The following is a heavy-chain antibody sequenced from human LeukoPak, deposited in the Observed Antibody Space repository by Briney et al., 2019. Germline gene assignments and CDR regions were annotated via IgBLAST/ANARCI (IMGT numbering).Heavy chain of an antibody. CDR2: IYYSGST. V-gene: IGHV4-59*01. J-gene: IGHJ4*02. Sequence: PSETLSLTCTVSGGSISSYYWSWIRQPPGKGLEWIGYIYYSGSTNYNPSLKSRVTISVDTSKNRFSLKLSSVTAADTAVYYCARESFSGVADYWGQGTLVTVSS. CDR3: ARESFSGVADY. D-gene: IGHD6-25*01. CDR1: GGSISSYY.